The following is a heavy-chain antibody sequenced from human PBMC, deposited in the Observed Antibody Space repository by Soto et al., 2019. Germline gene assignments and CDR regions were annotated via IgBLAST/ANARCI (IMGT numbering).Heavy chain of an antibody. CDR1: GYTFNSYG. CDR2: ISAYNGKT. J-gene: IGHJ4*02. CDR3: ARRPRDRAPDF. Sequence: QVQLVQSGAEVKKPGASVKVSCEASGYTFNSYGITWVRQAPGQGLEWIGWISAYNGKTNYVQNLQGRVTMTTDTSTSTAYMELRSLRFDDTAVYFCARRPRDRAPDFWGQGTLVTVS. D-gene: IGHD3-22*01. V-gene: IGHV1-18*01.